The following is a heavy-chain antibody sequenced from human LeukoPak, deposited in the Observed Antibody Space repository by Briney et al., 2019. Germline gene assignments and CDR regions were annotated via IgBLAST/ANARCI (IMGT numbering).Heavy chain of an antibody. CDR1: GFTFSSYA. V-gene: IGHV3-30-3*01. Sequence: GGSLRLSCAASGFTFSSYAMHWVRQAPGKGLKWVAVISYDGSNKYYADSVKGRFTISRDNAENSLYLQMNSLRDEDTAVYFCVRDRDYAFDFWGQGTMVTVSS. CDR2: ISYDGSNK. J-gene: IGHJ3*01. CDR3: VRDRDYAFDF.